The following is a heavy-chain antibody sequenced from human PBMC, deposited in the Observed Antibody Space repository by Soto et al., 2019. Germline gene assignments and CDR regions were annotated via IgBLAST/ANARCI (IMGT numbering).Heavy chain of an antibody. CDR1: RFTFTSYW. CDR3: AGVLTGAGCSFDY. CDR2: IHSSGIT. Sequence: GSLRLSCAASRFTFTSYWMSWVRQAPGKGLEWITYIHSSGITNYNPSLGSRVAISVDSSKNQFSLNLASMTAADTGIYYCAGVLTGAGCSFDYWGQGALVTVSS. J-gene: IGHJ4*02. V-gene: IGHV4-4*08. D-gene: IGHD1-20*01.